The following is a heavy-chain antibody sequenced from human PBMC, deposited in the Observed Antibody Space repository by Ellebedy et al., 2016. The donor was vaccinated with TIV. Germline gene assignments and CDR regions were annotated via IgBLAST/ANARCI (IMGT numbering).Heavy chain of an antibody. J-gene: IGHJ3*02. V-gene: IGHV3-21*01. CDR1: GFTVSSYS. Sequence: GESLKISCAASGFTVSSYSMNWVRQAPGKGLEWVSSISSTSNYIYYSDSVRGRFTISRDNAKNSLYLQMNRLRAEDTAVYYCARDNGQDAFDIWGQGTMVTVSS. CDR3: ARDNGQDAFDI. CDR2: ISSTSNYI. D-gene: IGHD2-8*01.